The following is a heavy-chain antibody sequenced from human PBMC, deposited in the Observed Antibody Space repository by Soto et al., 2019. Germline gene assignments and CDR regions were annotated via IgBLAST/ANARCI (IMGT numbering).Heavy chain of an antibody. CDR2: IIPIFGTA. D-gene: IGHD1-1*01. J-gene: IGHJ5*02. V-gene: IGHV1-69*06. CDR3: ARESTWNQNQNSWFDP. Sequence: SVKVSCKASGGTFSSYAISWVRQAPGEGLEWMGGIIPIFGTANYAQKFQGRVTITADKSTSTAYMELSSLRSEDTAVYYCARESTWNQNQNSWFDPWGQGTLVTVSS. CDR1: GGTFSSYA.